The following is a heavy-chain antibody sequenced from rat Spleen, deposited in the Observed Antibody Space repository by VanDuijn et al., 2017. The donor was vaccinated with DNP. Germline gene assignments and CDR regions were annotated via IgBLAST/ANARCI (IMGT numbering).Heavy chain of an antibody. J-gene: IGHJ2*01. D-gene: IGHD1-4*01. V-gene: IGHV3-1*01. CDR3: ARKRLPGYNGYFDY. CDR2: ISYSGST. Sequence: EVQLQESGPGLVKPSQSLSLTCSVTGYSITSNYWGWIRKFPGNKMEYIGHISYSGSTNYNPSLQSRFSITRDTSKNQFFLHLNSVTTGDSATYYCARKRLPGYNGYFDYWGQGVMVTVSS. CDR1: GYSITSNY.